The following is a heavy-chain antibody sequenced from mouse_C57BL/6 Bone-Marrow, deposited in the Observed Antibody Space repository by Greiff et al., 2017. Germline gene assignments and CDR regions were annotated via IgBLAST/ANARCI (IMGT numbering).Heavy chain of an antibody. CDR3: TGEDCDGGFAY. Sequence: VQLQQSGAELARPGASVKPSCKASGYTFTSYGISWVKQRTGQGPEWVGEIYPRSGNTYYNEKFKGKATLTADKSPSTAYMELRSLTYEDTAVYVCTGEDCDGGFAYWGQGTLVTVSA. CDR2: IYPRSGNT. J-gene: IGHJ3*01. CDR1: GYTFTSYG. V-gene: IGHV1-81*01.